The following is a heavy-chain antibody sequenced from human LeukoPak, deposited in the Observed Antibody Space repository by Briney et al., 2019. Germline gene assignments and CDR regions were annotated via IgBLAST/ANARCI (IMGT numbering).Heavy chain of an antibody. J-gene: IGHJ2*01. D-gene: IGHD2-15*01. V-gene: IGHV3-48*02. CDR1: GFTFSTYS. CDR3: ARDRAAPTWFFDL. CDR2: ISGDSNTI. Sequence: PGGSLRLSCAASGFTFSTYSTNWVRQAPGERLGWLSYISGDSNTIYYADSVKGRFTISRDNAKTSLYLQMNTLRDEDTAVYYCARDRAAPTWFFDLWGRGTLVLVSS.